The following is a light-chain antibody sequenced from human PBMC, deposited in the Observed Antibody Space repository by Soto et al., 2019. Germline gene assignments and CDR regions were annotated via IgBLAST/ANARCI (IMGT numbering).Light chain of an antibody. CDR2: KVS. Sequence: DVVITESPLGRHGTLGPPGSIACRSNQSLVHSDGIAYFSWFQQRPGRSPRRLIYKVSNRDSGVPARFSGSGSGTEFTLTINSLQPDDFATYYCQEYNSYWTFGQGTKVDI. J-gene: IGKJ1*01. CDR3: QEYNSYWT. V-gene: IGKV2-30*02. CDR1: QSLVHSDGIAY.